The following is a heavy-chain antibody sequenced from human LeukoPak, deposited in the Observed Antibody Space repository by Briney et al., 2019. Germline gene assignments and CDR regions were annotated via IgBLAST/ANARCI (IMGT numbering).Heavy chain of an antibody. Sequence: GASVKVSCKVSGYTLTELSMHWVRQAPGKGLEWMGGFDPEDGETIYAQKFQGRVTMTEDTPTDTAYMELSSLRSEDTAVYYCATGATTVTTFDYWGQGTLVTVSS. CDR2: FDPEDGET. D-gene: IGHD4-17*01. CDR1: GYTLTELS. CDR3: ATGATTVTTFDY. V-gene: IGHV1-24*01. J-gene: IGHJ4*02.